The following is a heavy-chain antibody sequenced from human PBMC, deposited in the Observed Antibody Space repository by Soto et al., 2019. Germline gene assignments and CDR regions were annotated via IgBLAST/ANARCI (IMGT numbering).Heavy chain of an antibody. CDR3: ARARYCSGGSCYPSLYYYYYYMDV. CDR2: IYYSGST. Sequence: SETLSLTCTVSGGSISSGDYYWSWIRQHPGKGLEWIGYIYYSGSTYYNPSLKSRVTISVDTSKNQFSLKLSSVTAADTAVYYCARARYCSGGSCYPSLYYYYYYMDVWGKGTTVTVSS. CDR1: GGSISSGDYY. J-gene: IGHJ6*03. D-gene: IGHD2-15*01. V-gene: IGHV4-31*03.